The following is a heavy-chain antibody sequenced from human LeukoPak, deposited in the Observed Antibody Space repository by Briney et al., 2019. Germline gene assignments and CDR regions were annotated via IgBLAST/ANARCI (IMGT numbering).Heavy chain of an antibody. D-gene: IGHD3-10*01. J-gene: IGHJ4*02. CDR3: ARVGAGYYGSGKLDY. CDR1: SSSFSGYY. CDR2: INHSGST. V-gene: IGHV4-34*01. Sequence: SETLSLTCAVYSSSFSGYYWSWLRQPPGKGLEWIGEINHSGSTNYNPSLKSRVTISVDTSKNQFSLKLSSVTAADTAVYYCARVGAGYYGSGKLDYWGQGTLVTVSS.